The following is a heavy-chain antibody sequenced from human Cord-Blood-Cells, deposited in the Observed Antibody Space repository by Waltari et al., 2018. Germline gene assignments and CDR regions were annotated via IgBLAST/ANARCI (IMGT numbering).Heavy chain of an antibody. CDR1: GGSISSSSYY. Sequence: QLQLQESGPGLVKPSETLSLTCTVSGGSISSSSYYWGWIRQHPGKGLEWIGIIDYSGSTYYNPSLKRRVTISVDTSKNQFSLRLSSVTAADTAVYYCARLDIVATIDYWGQGTLVTVSS. CDR3: ARLDIVATIDY. D-gene: IGHD5-12*01. J-gene: IGHJ4*02. CDR2: IDYSGST. V-gene: IGHV4-39*01.